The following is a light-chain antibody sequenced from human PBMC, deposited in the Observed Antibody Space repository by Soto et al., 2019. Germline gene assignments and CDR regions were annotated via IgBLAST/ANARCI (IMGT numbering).Light chain of an antibody. CDR2: GAS. CDR3: QQYNSWPPIT. Sequence: EIVMTQSPATLSVSPVERATLSCRASQSLKTNLAWYQQRPGQAPILLIYGASTRATAIPARFSGSGSGKEFTLTISSLQSEYFAVYYCQQYNSWPPITFGPGTRLKVK. J-gene: IGKJ5*01. CDR1: QSLKTN. V-gene: IGKV3D-15*01.